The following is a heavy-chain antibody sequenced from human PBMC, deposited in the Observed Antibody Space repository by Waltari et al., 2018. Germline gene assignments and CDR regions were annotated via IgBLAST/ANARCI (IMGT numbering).Heavy chain of an antibody. D-gene: IGHD4-17*01. Sequence: QVQLVQSGAEVKKPGASVKVSCKASGYTFTSYAMHWVRQAPGQRLEWMGWINAGKGNTKYSQKFQGRVTITRDTSASTAYMELSSLRAEDTAVYYCARAESRTMTTVTGLIDYWGQGTLVTVSS. V-gene: IGHV1-3*01. CDR2: INAGKGNT. CDR1: GYTFTSYA. CDR3: ARAESRTMTTVTGLIDY. J-gene: IGHJ4*02.